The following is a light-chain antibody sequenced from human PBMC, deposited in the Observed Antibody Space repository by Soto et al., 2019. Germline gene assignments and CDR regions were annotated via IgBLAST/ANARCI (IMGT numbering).Light chain of an antibody. CDR2: GAS. J-gene: IGKJ5*01. CDR3: QQFGDSLPIT. Sequence: EMVLTQSPGTLSLSPGERATRSGRAIQSITSNFLAWHQLKPAQAPRLLIYGASSRATGIPDRFSGSGSGTDFTLTITRLEPGDFAVYYWQQFGDSLPITFGQGTRLEIK. V-gene: IGKV3-20*01. CDR1: QSITSNF.